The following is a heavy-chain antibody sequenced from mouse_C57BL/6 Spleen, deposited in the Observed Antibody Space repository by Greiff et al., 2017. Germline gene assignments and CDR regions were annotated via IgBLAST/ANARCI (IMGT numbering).Heavy chain of an antibody. Sequence: EVQGVESGGGLVKPGGSLKLSCAASGFTFSSYAMSWVRQTPEKRLEWVATISDGGSYTYYPDNVKGRFTSSRDNAKNNLYLQMSHLKSEDTAMYYCAREATDAMDYWGQGTSVTVSS. CDR3: AREATDAMDY. D-gene: IGHD1-1*01. CDR1: GFTFSSYA. V-gene: IGHV5-4*01. J-gene: IGHJ4*01. CDR2: ISDGGSYT.